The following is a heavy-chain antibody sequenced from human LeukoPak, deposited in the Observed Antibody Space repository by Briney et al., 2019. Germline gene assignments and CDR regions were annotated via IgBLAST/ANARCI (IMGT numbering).Heavy chain of an antibody. V-gene: IGHV4-39*01. Sequence: SETLSLTCTVSGGSISSSSYYWGWIRQPPGKGLEWIGSIYYSGSTYYNPSLKSRVTISVDTSKNQFSLKLSSVTAADTAVYYCARHGAVAGPPRGAFDIWGQGTMVTVSS. CDR1: GGSISSSSYY. CDR3: ARHGAVAGPPRGAFDI. D-gene: IGHD6-19*01. CDR2: IYYSGST. J-gene: IGHJ3*02.